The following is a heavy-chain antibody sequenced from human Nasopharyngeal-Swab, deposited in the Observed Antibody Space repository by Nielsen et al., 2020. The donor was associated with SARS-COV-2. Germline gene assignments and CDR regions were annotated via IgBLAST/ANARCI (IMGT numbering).Heavy chain of an antibody. CDR2: INPNSGGT. CDR1: GYTFTGYY. D-gene: IGHD6-6*01. Sequence: ASVKVSCKASGYTFTGYYMHWVRQAPGQGLEWMGRINPNSGGTNYAQKFQGRVTMTRDTSISTAYMELSRLRSDDTAVYYCARDLYSSSSTPDYWGQGTLVTVSS. CDR3: ARDLYSSSSTPDY. J-gene: IGHJ4*02. V-gene: IGHV1-2*06.